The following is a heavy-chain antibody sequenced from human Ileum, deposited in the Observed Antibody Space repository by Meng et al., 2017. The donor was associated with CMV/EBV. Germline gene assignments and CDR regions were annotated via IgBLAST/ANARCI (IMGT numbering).Heavy chain of an antibody. Sequence: GGSLRLSCAASGFTFSSYNMHWVRQAPGWGLEWVSSISTTSTYIYYAGSVKGRFTISRDNAKNLLCLQMNSLRAEDTAVYYCARLVGTPGKYYLDYWGQGTLVTVSS. CDR1: GFTFSSYN. V-gene: IGHV3-21*01. D-gene: IGHD4-23*01. CDR2: ISTTSTYI. CDR3: ARLVGTPGKYYLDY. J-gene: IGHJ4*02.